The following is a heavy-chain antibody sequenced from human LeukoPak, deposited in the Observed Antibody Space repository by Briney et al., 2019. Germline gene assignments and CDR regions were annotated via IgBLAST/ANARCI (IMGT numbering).Heavy chain of an antibody. CDR2: ISYDGTNT. CDR3: ASPVEMAPIAPPWGAFDI. D-gene: IGHD5-24*01. J-gene: IGHJ3*02. Sequence: GSLRLSRAASGFTFSGYAMHWVRQAPGKGLEWVAVISYDGTNTYYADSVKGRFTISRDNSKNTLYLQMDSLRAEDTAVYYCASPVEMAPIAPPWGAFDIWGQGTIVTVSS. CDR1: GFTFSGYA. V-gene: IGHV3-30-3*01.